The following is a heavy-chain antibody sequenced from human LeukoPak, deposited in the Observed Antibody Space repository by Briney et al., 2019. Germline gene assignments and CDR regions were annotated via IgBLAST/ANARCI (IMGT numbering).Heavy chain of an antibody. Sequence: SETLSLTCAVYGGSFSRYYWSWIRQSPGKGLEWIAEIDHRGDTNYNPSVKSRVTISVDTSKNQFSLKVRSLSAADTAVYYCARGATISETGYFHFWGQGTPVTVSS. V-gene: IGHV4-34*01. CDR1: GGSFSRYY. CDR3: ARGATISETGYFHF. CDR2: IDHRGDT. D-gene: IGHD5-24*01. J-gene: IGHJ4*03.